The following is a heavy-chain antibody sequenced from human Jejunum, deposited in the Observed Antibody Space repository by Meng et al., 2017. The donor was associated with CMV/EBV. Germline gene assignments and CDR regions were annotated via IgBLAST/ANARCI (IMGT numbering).Heavy chain of an antibody. D-gene: IGHD3-16*01. V-gene: IGHV3-7*01. CDR1: GFSFISYL. CDR2: INQGGSEA. CDR3: ATYGGAVGIYGMDV. Sequence: GFSFISYLMGWVRPAPGKGLEWVANINQGGSEAYYVDSVKGRFSISRDNAKNSVYLQMNTLRVEDTGVYYCATYGGAVGIYGMDVWGQGTTVTVSS. J-gene: IGHJ6*02.